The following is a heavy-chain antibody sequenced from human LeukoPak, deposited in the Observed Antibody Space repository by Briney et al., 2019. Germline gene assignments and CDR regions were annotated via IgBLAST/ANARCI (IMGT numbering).Heavy chain of an antibody. CDR2: IYPGDSDT. CDR3: ATRRYCSGGSCYQAPFDY. J-gene: IGHJ4*02. V-gene: IGHV5-51*01. Sequence: GESLKISCKGSGYSFTSYWIGWVRQMPGKGLEWMGIIYPGDSDTRYSPSFQGQVTISADKSISTAYLQWSSLKASDTAMYYCATRRYCSGGSCYQAPFDYWGQGTLVTVSS. D-gene: IGHD2-15*01. CDR1: GYSFTSYW.